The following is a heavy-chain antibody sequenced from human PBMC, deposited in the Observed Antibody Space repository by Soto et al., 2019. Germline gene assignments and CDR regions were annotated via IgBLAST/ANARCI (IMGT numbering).Heavy chain of an antibody. Sequence: GASVKVSCKASGGTFSSYAISWVRQAPGQGLEWMGGIIPIFGTANYAQKFQGRVTITADKSTSTAYMELSSLRSEDTAVYYCAIDNWHYAPPYYFDYWGQGTLVTVSS. D-gene: IGHD1-7*01. CDR1: GGTFSSYA. V-gene: IGHV1-69*06. CDR3: AIDNWHYAPPYYFDY. CDR2: IIPIFGTA. J-gene: IGHJ4*02.